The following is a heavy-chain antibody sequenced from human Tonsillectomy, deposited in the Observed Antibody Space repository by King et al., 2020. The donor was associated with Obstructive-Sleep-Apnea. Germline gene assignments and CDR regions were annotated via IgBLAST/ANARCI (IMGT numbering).Heavy chain of an antibody. J-gene: IGHJ4*02. CDR3: AISTNPPRVRTTGGHFDY. D-gene: IGHD1/OR15-1a*01. CDR1: GFTVSSNY. V-gene: IGHV3-66*01. CDR2: IYSGGST. Sequence: VQLVESGGGLVHPGGSLRLSCAASGFTVSSNYMSWVRQAPGKGLEWVSVIYSGGSTYYADSVKGRFTISRDNTKNTLYLQMNSLRAGDTAVYYFAISTNPPRVRTTGGHFDYWGQGTLVTVSS.